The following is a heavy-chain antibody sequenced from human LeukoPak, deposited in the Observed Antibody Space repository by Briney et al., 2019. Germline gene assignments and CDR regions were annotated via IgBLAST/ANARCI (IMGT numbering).Heavy chain of an antibody. D-gene: IGHD3-16*01. J-gene: IGHJ4*02. CDR2: IRYDGNNK. CDR3: AKNGPDYIWGNYLDY. V-gene: IGHV3-30*02. Sequence: PGGSLRLSCAASGFTFSTYGMHWVRQAPGKGLEWVAFIRYDGNNKYYADSAKGRFTISRDNSKNMLYLEMKSLRPEDTAVYYCAKNGPDYIWGNYLDYWGQGTLVTVSS. CDR1: GFTFSTYG.